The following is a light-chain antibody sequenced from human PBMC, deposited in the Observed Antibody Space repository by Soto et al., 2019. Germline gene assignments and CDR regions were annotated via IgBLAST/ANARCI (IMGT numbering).Light chain of an antibody. J-gene: IGKJ5*01. CDR2: GAS. CDR3: QQYNKRPPL. CDR1: QSVSSN. Sequence: EVVMTRSPATLSVSPGERATLSCRASQSVSSNLAWYQQKPGQAPRLLIYGASTRATGIPARFSGSGSGTEFTLTISSLQSEDFAVYYCQQYNKRPPLFGQGTRLEIK. V-gene: IGKV3-15*01.